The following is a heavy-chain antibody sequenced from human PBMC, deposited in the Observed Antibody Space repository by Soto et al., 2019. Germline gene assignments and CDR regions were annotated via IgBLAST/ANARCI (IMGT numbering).Heavy chain of an antibody. V-gene: IGHV1-24*01. J-gene: IGHJ5*02. D-gene: IGHD6-19*01. CDR2: FDPEDGET. CDR1: GYTLTELS. Sequence: ASVKVSCKVSGYTLTELSMHWVRQAPGKGLVWMGGFDPEDGETIYAQKFQGRVTITADESTSTAYMELSSLRSEDTAVYYCARSRGQWLDDPWGQGTLVTVSS. CDR3: ARSRGQWLDDP.